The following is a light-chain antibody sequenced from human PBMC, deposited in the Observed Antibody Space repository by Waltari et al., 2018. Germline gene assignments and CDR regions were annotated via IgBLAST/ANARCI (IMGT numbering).Light chain of an antibody. Sequence: DIQMTQSPSTLSASVGDRVTITCRASQSFSSWLARYQQKPGKSPKFLIYKATSLGSGVPSRFSGSGSGTEFTLTISSLQPDDFATYYCQQYNSYSPDTFGQGTKLEIK. CDR3: QQYNSYSPDT. V-gene: IGKV1-5*03. CDR1: QSFSSW. CDR2: KAT. J-gene: IGKJ2*01.